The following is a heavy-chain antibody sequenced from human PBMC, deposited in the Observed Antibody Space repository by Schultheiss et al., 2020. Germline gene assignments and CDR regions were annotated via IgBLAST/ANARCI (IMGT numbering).Heavy chain of an antibody. Sequence: GGSLRLSCAASGFTFSSYWMSWVRQAPGKGLEWVAVIWYDGSNKYYADSVKGRFTISRDNSKNTLYLQMNSLRAEDTAVYYCARDLKYCSGGSCLYYYYGMDVWGKGTTVNVSS. V-gene: IGHV3-33*08. CDR2: IWYDGSNK. CDR1: GFTFSSYW. J-gene: IGHJ6*04. CDR3: ARDLKYCSGGSCLYYYYGMDV. D-gene: IGHD2-15*01.